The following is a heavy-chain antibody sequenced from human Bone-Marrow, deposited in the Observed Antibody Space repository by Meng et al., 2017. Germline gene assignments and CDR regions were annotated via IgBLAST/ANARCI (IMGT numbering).Heavy chain of an antibody. CDR2: ISSSGSTI. Sequence: LSLTCAASGFTFSSYEMNWVRQAPGKGLEWVSYISSSGSTIYYADSVKGRFTISRDNAKNSLYLQMNSLRAEDTAVYYCASGRPYYYDSSGYYYVHDAFDIWGQGTMVTVSS. J-gene: IGHJ3*02. V-gene: IGHV3-48*03. D-gene: IGHD3-22*01. CDR3: ASGRPYYYDSSGYYYVHDAFDI. CDR1: GFTFSSYE.